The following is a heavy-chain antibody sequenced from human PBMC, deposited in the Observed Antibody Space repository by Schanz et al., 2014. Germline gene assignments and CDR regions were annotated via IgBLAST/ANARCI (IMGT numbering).Heavy chain of an antibody. J-gene: IGHJ4*02. CDR1: GFTFRTYG. CDR2: IAYDGSNK. V-gene: IGHV3-30*03. D-gene: IGHD1-26*01. Sequence: VQLVESGGGVVQPGRSLRLSCAASGFTFRTYGMHWVRQAPGKGLEWVAVIAYDGSNKYYADSVKARFTISRDNSKNTLYLQMNSLRAEDTAVYYCARDGIGGTSALDIWGQGTLVTVSP. CDR3: ARDGIGGTSALDI.